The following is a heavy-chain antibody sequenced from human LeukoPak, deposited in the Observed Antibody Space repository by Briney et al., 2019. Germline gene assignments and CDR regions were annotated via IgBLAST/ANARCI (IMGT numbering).Heavy chain of an antibody. CDR3: ARVRTGVDYYYGMDV. CDR1: GGSISNYY. V-gene: IGHV4-59*01. J-gene: IGHJ6*04. Sequence: SETLSLTCTVSGGSISNYYWSWIRQPPGKGLEWIGYIYYSGSTNYNPSLKSRVTISVDTSKNQFSLKLSSVTAADTAVYYCARVRTGVDYYYGMDVWGKGTRVTVSS. D-gene: IGHD7-27*01. CDR2: IYYSGST.